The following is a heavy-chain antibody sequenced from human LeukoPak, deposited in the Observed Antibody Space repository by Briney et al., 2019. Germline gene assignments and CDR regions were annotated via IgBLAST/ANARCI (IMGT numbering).Heavy chain of an antibody. CDR1: GGSISSGGYS. J-gene: IGHJ5*02. Sequence: PSETLSLTCAVSGGSISSGGYSWSWIRQPPGTGLEWIGYIHYSGSTHYNPSLKSRVTISVDTSKNQFSLKLSSLTAADTAVYYCARTGIYDFWSGYSQGGFDPWGQGTLVTVSS. D-gene: IGHD3-3*01. V-gene: IGHV4-61*08. CDR3: ARTGIYDFWSGYSQGGFDP. CDR2: IHYSGST.